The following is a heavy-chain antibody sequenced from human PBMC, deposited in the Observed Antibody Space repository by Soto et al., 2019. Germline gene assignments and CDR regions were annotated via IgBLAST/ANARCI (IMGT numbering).Heavy chain of an antibody. CDR2: IYATGTT. J-gene: IGHJ5*02. CDR1: GASISGFY. V-gene: IGHV4-4*07. Sequence: SETLSLTCTVSGASISGFYWSWIRKPAGKGLEWIGRIYATGTTDYNPSLKSRVMMSVDTSKKQFSLKLRSVTAADTAAYYCVRDGTKTLRDWFDPWGQGISVTVSS. D-gene: IGHD1-1*01. CDR3: VRDGTKTLRDWFDP.